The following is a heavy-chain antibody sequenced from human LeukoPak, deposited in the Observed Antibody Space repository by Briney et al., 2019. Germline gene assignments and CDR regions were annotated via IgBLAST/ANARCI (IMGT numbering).Heavy chain of an antibody. D-gene: IGHD3-3*01. CDR3: ARSGAIFGVVVIRSYFDY. J-gene: IGHJ4*02. CDR2: VHHSGST. V-gene: IGHV4-34*01. CDR1: GGSFTNYH. Sequence: SETLSLTCAVYGGSFTNYHWSWIRQPPGKGLEWIGEVHHSGSTNYNPSLESRVTLPVNTSKNQFALKLGSVTAADTGIYYCARSGAIFGVVVIRSYFDYWGQGIRVTVSS.